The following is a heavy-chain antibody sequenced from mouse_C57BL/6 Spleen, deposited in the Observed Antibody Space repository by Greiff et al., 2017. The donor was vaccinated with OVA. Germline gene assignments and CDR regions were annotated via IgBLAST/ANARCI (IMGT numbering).Heavy chain of an antibody. CDR1: GFSLTSYG. J-gene: IGHJ1*03. CDR2: IWGGGST. CDR3: AKHGEGYYPYWYFDV. Sequence: QVQLKESGPGLVAPSQSLSITCTVSGFSLTSYGVDWVRQPPGKGLEWLGVIWGGGSTNSNSALMSRLSISKDDSKSKVFLNMNSLQTDDTAMYYCAKHGEGYYPYWYFDVWGTGTTVTVSS. V-gene: IGHV2-9*01. D-gene: IGHD2-3*01.